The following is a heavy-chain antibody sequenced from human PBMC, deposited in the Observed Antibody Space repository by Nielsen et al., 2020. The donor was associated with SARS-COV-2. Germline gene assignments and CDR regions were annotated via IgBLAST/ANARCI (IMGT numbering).Heavy chain of an antibody. J-gene: IGHJ5*02. CDR3: ARARELYRWFDA. Sequence: GESLKISCAASGFSFSSYAMTWVRQAPGKGLEWVSSIGTTGDKTFYADSVKGRFTISRDNSKNTLYLQMNSLRADDTAVYYCARARELYRWFDAWGQGTLVTVSS. V-gene: IGHV3-23*01. CDR1: GFSFSSYA. D-gene: IGHD3-10*01. CDR2: IGTTGDKT.